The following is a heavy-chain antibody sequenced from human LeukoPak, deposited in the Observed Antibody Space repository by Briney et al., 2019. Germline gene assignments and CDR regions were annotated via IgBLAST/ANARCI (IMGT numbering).Heavy chain of an antibody. J-gene: IGHJ4*02. CDR2: IRSKAYGGTT. V-gene: IGHV3-49*03. D-gene: IGHD6-6*01. CDR3: TGGDSIAAPTN. Sequence: PGRSLRLSCPASGFTFGDYAMSWFRQAPGKGLEWVGFIRSKAYGGTTEYAASVKGRFTISRDDSKSIAYLQMNSLKTEDTAVYYCTGGDSIAAPTNWGQGTLVTVSS. CDR1: GFTFGDYA.